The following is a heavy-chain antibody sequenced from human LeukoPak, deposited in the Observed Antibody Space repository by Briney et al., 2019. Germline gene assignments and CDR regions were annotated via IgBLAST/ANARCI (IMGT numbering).Heavy chain of an antibody. CDR3: ARDPFKSSFDP. CDR2: VSNSGST. J-gene: IGHJ5*02. D-gene: IGHD6-13*01. Sequence: SETLSLTCTVSGGSISSYHWSWIRQPAGKGLEWIGRVSNSGSTNYSPSLKSRVTMSVDTSKNQFSLKLSSVTAADTAVYFCARDPFKSSFDPWGQGILVTVSS. V-gene: IGHV4-4*07. CDR1: GGSISSYH.